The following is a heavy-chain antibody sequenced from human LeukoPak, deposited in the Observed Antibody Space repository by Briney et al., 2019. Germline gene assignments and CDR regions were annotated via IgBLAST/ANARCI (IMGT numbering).Heavy chain of an antibody. CDR3: ARDVVAARGSFDY. Sequence: KASETLSLTCTVSGGSLSSHYWSWIRPPPGKGLEWIGSLDYSGSTYYNPALKSRVTISLETTTNQFSLKLTSVTAADTAVYYCARDVVAARGSFDYWGQGTLVTVSS. J-gene: IGHJ4*02. V-gene: IGHV4-59*11. CDR1: GGSLSSHY. CDR2: LDYSGST. D-gene: IGHD2-2*01.